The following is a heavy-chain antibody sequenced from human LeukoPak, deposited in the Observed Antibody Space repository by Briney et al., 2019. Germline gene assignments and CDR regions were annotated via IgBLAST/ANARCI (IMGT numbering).Heavy chain of an antibody. D-gene: IGHD2-15*01. CDR3: ARAKDCSGGSCYSYYYSSMDV. J-gene: IGHJ6*02. Sequence: GASVKVSFKASGYTFTGYYIHWVRQAPGQGLEWMGWINPNSGATNYAQKFQGRVTMTRDTSITTAYMELSRLRSDDTAVYYCARAKDCSGGSCYSYYYSSMDVWGQGTTVTVS. CDR1: GYTFTGYY. V-gene: IGHV1-2*02. CDR2: INPNSGAT.